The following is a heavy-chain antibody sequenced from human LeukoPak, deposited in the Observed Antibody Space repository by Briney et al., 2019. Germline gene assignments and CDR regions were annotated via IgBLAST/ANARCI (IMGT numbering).Heavy chain of an antibody. CDR2: ISGDGGRT. CDR1: GFTFDDYT. Sequence: GGSLRLSCAASGFTFDDYTMHWVRQTPGKGLEWVSLISGDGGRTYSADSVKGRFTISRDNSKNSLYLQMNSLRTEDTALYYCVKDIYRDFWGQGILVTVSS. V-gene: IGHV3-43*02. D-gene: IGHD2-2*02. J-gene: IGHJ4*02. CDR3: VKDIYRDF.